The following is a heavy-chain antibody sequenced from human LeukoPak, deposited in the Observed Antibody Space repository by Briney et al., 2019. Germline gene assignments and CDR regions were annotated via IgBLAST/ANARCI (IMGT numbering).Heavy chain of an antibody. D-gene: IGHD2-21*02. V-gene: IGHV3-21*04. CDR1: GFTYNTYT. CDR3: ARVGATGATADN. J-gene: IGHJ4*02. Sequence: GGSLRLSCTASGFTYNTYTMNWVRQAPGKGLEWVSSISSSSSYIYYSDSVKGRFTISRHNAKNSLYLQMNSLRSEDTAVYFCARVGATGATADNWGQGTLVTVSS. CDR2: ISSSSSYI.